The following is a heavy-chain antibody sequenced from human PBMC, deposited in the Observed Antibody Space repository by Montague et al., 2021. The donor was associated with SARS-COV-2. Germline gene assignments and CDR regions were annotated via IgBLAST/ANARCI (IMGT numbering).Heavy chain of an antibody. CDR3: AKAGIKYDYGDFFDY. CDR1: GFTSSSYA. V-gene: IGHV3-23*01. CDR2: ISGSGGST. D-gene: IGHD4-17*01. J-gene: IGHJ4*02. Sequence: SLRLSCAASGFTSSSYAMSWVRQAPGKGLEWVSAISGSGGSTYYADSVKGRFTISRDNSKNTLYLQMNSLRAEDTAVYYCAKAGIKYDYGDFFDYWGQGTLVTVSS.